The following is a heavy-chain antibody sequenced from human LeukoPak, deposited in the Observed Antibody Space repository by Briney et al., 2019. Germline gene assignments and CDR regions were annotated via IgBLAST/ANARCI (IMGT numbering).Heavy chain of an antibody. V-gene: IGHV3-7*04. CDR1: GFTFSSYW. CDR3: ARENRWTHFDY. Sequence: GGSLRLSGVVSGFTFSSYWMSWVRQAPGKGLEWVANIKHDGSEKYYVDSVKGRFTISRDNAKNSLYLQMNSLRAEDTAVYYCARENRWTHFDYWGQGTLVTVSS. D-gene: IGHD2-15*01. J-gene: IGHJ4*02. CDR2: IKHDGSEK.